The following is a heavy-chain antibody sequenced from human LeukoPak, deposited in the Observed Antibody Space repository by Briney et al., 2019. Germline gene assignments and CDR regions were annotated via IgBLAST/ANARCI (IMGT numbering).Heavy chain of an antibody. CDR2: IIPIFGTA. Sequence: GASVKVSCKASGGTFSSYAISWVRQAPGQGLEWMGGIIPIFGTANYAQKFQGRVTITTNESTSTAHIQQSSLRCEDTAAYYCSRGWVSFDYWGEGTLVTVSS. J-gene: IGHJ4*02. CDR1: GGTFSSYA. D-gene: IGHD3-16*01. CDR3: SRGWVSFDY. V-gene: IGHV1-69*05.